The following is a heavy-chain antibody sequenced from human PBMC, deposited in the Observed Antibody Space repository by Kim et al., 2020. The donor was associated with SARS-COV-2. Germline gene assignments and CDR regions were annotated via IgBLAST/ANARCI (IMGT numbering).Heavy chain of an antibody. D-gene: IGHD2-2*01. Sequence: ASVKVSCKASGYTFTSYYMHWVRQAPGQGLEWMGIINPSGGSTSYAQKFQGRVTMTRDTSTSTVYMELSSLRSEDTAVYYCARDRVVVPAAPLTSLYYYYGMDVWGHGTTVTVSS. CDR3: ARDRVVVPAAPLTSLYYYYGMDV. CDR1: GYTFTSYY. J-gene: IGHJ6*02. V-gene: IGHV1-46*01. CDR2: INPSGGST.